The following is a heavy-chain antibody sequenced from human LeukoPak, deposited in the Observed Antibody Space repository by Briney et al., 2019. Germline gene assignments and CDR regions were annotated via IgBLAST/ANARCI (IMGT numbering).Heavy chain of an antibody. D-gene: IGHD2-15*01. V-gene: IGHV4-61*01. Sequence: SETLSLTCTVSGGSISSSSYYWSWIRQPPGKGLEWIGYIYYSGSTNYNPSLKSRVTISVDTSKNQFSLKLSSVTAADTAVYYCARSWYDWYFDLWGRGTLVTVSS. CDR2: IYYSGST. J-gene: IGHJ2*01. CDR1: GGSISSSSYY. CDR3: ARSWYDWYFDL.